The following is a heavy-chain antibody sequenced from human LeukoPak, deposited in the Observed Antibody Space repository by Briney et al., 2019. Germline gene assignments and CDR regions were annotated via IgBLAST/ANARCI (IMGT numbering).Heavy chain of an antibody. Sequence: PGGSLRLSCSASGFTFSSYAMHWVRQAPGKGLEYVSAISSNGGSTYYADSVKGRFTISRDNSKNTLYLQMNSLRAEDTAVYYCARGKARYVTSSYYYGMDVWGQGTTVTVSS. CDR3: ARGKARYVTSSYYYGMDV. J-gene: IGHJ6*02. CDR1: GFTFSSYA. CDR2: ISSNGGST. D-gene: IGHD5-12*01. V-gene: IGHV3-64*04.